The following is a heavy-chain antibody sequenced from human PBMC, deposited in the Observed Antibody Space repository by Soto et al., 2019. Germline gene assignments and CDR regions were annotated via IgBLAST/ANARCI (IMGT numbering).Heavy chain of an antibody. D-gene: IGHD6-13*01. CDR3: PSDPPRGMAAAGDY. Sequence: GGSLRLSCAASGFTFSNAWMSWVRQAPGKGLEWVGRIKSKTDGGTTDYAAPVKGRFTISRDESKNTLYLQMNSLKTEDTAVYYCPSDPPRGMAAAGDYWGQGTLVTVSS. CDR2: IKSKTDGGTT. CDR1: GFTFSNAW. V-gene: IGHV3-15*01. J-gene: IGHJ4*02.